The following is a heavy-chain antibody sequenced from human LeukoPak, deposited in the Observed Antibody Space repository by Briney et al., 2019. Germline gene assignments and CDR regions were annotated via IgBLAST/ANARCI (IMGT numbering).Heavy chain of an antibody. CDR3: SVLSQGVGAFDI. CDR2: ISYDGSNK. V-gene: IGHV3-30*03. CDR1: GFTFSSYG. J-gene: IGHJ3*02. D-gene: IGHD3-3*01. Sequence: GGPLRLSCAASGFTFSSYGMHWVRQAPGKGLEWVAVISYDGSNKYYADSVKGRFTISRDNSKNTLYLQMNSLRAEDTAVYYCSVLSQGVGAFDIWGQGTMVTVSS.